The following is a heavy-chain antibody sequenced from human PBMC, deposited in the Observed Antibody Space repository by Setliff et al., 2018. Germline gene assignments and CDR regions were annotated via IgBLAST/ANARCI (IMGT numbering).Heavy chain of an antibody. CDR1: GFSLSGYY. Sequence: GGSLRLYCEAYGFSLSGYYMSWVRQAPGKGLEWLSKISGSGTTIFYADSVRGRFTISRDNAKNLLYLQMNNLRVEDTALYSCARDGVSYAMDVWGHGTTVTVSS. CDR3: ARDGVSYAMDV. V-gene: IGHV3-11*04. CDR2: ISGSGTTI. J-gene: IGHJ6*02.